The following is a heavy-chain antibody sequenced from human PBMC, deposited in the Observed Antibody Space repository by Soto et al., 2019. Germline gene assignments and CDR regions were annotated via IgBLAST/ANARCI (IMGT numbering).Heavy chain of an antibody. CDR2: ISAYNGNT. J-gene: IGHJ3*02. CDR1: GYTFTSYG. D-gene: IGHD2-15*01. V-gene: IGHV1-18*04. CDR3: ARDEDWWPPTSRHAFDI. Sequence: ASVKVSCKASGYTFTSYGINWVRQAPGQGLEWMGWISAYNGNTNYAQKLQGRVTMTTDTSTSTAYMELRSLRSDDAAVYYCARDEDWWPPTSRHAFDIWGQGTMVTVSS.